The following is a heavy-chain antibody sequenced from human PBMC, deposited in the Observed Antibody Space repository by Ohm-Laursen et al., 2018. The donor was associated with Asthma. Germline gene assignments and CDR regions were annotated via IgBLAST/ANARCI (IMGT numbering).Heavy chain of an antibody. CDR2: IYSGGST. D-gene: IGHD3-22*01. Sequence: SLRLSCTASGFTVSSNYMSWVRQAPGKGLEWVSVIYSGGSTYYADSVKGRFTISRDNSKNTLYLQMNSLRAEDTAVYYCARVLSYYDHSSYYDRIDYWGQGSLVTVSS. CDR3: ARVLSYYDHSSYYDRIDY. V-gene: IGHV3-53*01. J-gene: IGHJ4*02. CDR1: GFTVSSNY.